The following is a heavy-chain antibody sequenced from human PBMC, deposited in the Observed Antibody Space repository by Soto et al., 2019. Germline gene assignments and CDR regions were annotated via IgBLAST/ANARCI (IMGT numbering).Heavy chain of an antibody. D-gene: IGHD3-3*02. V-gene: IGHV4-59*01. J-gene: IGHJ6*02. CDR2: VYYSGNT. CDR1: GGSISSSY. CDR3: ARVPFLEGVYHYYGIDV. Sequence: QVQLQESGPGLVKPSETLSLTCTVSGGSISSSYWSWIRQPPGKGLEWIGYVYYSGNTNYNPSLRSRVTISVDRSKNQFSLKLTSVTAADTAVYYCARVPFLEGVYHYYGIDVWGQGTTVTVSS.